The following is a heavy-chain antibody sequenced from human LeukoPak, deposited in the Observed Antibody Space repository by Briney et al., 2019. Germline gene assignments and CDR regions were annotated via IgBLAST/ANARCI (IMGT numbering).Heavy chain of an antibody. CDR1: GFTFSSYE. D-gene: IGHD5-12*01. J-gene: IGHJ4*02. Sequence: GGSLRLSCAASGFTFSSYEMNWVRQAPGKGLEWVSYISSSGSTIYYADSVKGRFTISRGNAKNSLYLQMNSLRAEDTAVYYCAREYHSGYADYWGQGTLVTVSS. CDR2: ISSSGSTI. V-gene: IGHV3-48*03. CDR3: AREYHSGYADY.